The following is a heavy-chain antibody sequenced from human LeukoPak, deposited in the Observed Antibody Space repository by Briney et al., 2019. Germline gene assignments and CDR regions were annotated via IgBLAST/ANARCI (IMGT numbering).Heavy chain of an antibody. CDR1: GFAFSSYA. V-gene: IGHV3-23*01. CDR2: ISGSGGST. D-gene: IGHD3-10*01. CDR3: AKGAVITMVRGVISAHFDY. J-gene: IGHJ4*02. Sequence: GGSLRLSCAASGFAFSSYAMSWVRQAPGKGLEWVSAISGSGGSTYYADSVKGRFTISSDNSKNTLYLQMNSLRAEDTAVYYCAKGAVITMVRGVISAHFDYWGQGTLVTVSS.